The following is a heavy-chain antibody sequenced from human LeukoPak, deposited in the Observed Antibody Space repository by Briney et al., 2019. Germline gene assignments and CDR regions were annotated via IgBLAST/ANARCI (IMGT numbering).Heavy chain of an antibody. CDR1: GFTFSSYG. CDR2: IKATPHGRTT. CDR3: TTDGVGIEGATYDY. Sequence: GGSLRLSCAASGFTFSSYGMHWVRQAPGKGLEWVGRIKATPHGRTTDYAAPVKVRFTISRDNSKIMLYLQMNSLKTEDTAEYYCTTDGVGIEGATYDYWGQGTLVTVSS. V-gene: IGHV3-15*01. J-gene: IGHJ4*02. D-gene: IGHD1-26*01.